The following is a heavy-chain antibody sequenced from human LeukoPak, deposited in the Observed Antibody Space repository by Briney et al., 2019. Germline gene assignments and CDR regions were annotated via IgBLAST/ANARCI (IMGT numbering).Heavy chain of an antibody. CDR2: IYYSGST. V-gene: IGHV4-39*01. CDR3: AVGYCSSASCLPGGHYYYYMDV. Sequence: SETLSLTCTVSGGSISSSYYWGWIRQPPGKGLEWIGSIYYSGSTYYNPSLKSRVTISVDTSKNQFSLKLSSVTAADTAVYFCAVGYCSSASCLPGGHYYYYMDVWGKGTTVTVSS. J-gene: IGHJ6*03. D-gene: IGHD2-2*01. CDR1: GGSISSSYY.